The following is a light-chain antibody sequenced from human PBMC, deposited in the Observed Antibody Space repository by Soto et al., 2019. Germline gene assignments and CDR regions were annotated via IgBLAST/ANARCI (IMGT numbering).Light chain of an antibody. CDR1: QSLSLTSYNKIL. CDR2: WVS. Sequence: DIVMNQSPDSLAVSLGETATINCKSSQSLSLTSYNKILLAWYQQKPGQPPKLLIYWVSTRESGVPDRFSGSGSGTDFTLTISSLQAEDVAVYYCQQYYNNLPKFGQGNKVEIK. V-gene: IGKV4-1*01. J-gene: IGKJ1*01. CDR3: QQYYNNLPK.